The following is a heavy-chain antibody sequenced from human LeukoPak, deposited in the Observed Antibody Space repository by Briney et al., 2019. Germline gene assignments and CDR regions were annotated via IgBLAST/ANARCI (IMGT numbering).Heavy chain of an antibody. J-gene: IGHJ4*02. V-gene: IGHV3-30*02. CDR1: GFTFSSYG. D-gene: IGHD3-10*01. Sequence: GGSLRLSCAASGFTFSSYGMHWVRQAPGKGLEWVAVIWYDGSNKYYADSVKGRFTISRDNSKNTLYLQMNSLRAEDTAVYYCAKDWARGARIRYYFDYWVQGSLVTVSS. CDR3: AKDWARGARIRYYFDY. CDR2: IWYDGSNK.